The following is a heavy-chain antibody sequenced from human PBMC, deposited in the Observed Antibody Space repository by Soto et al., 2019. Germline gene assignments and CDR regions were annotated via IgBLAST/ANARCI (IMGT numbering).Heavy chain of an antibody. CDR2: ISGTGIPT. CDR1: GFDFSSYA. CDR3: AKSFCSSSSCFFLWVDP. V-gene: IGHV3-23*01. J-gene: IGHJ5*02. D-gene: IGHD2-2*01. Sequence: GGSLRLSCAASGFDFSSYAMSWVRQVPGKGLECISLISGTGIPTLYAESVKGRFSVSRDNSKDTLFLEMNNLGVDDTAMYYCAKSFCSSSSCFFLWVDPWGPGTLVTVSS.